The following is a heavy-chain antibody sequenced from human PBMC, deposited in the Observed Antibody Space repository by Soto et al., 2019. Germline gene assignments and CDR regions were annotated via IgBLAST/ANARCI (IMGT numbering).Heavy chain of an antibody. CDR1: GFTFSDHY. CDR3: VRTGRICYFDF. Sequence: GGSLRLSCASSGFTFSDHYMDWVRQAPGKGLEWVGRSRNKANSYTTKYAASVKGRFTVSRDASRNSLFLQMNSLKTEDTAVYYCVRTGRICYFDFWGQGTLVTVSS. D-gene: IGHD1-20*01. V-gene: IGHV3-72*01. J-gene: IGHJ4*02. CDR2: SRNKANSYTT.